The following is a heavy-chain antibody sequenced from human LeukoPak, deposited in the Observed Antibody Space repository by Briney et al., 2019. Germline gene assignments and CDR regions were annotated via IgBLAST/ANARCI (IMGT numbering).Heavy chain of an antibody. CDR2: IYTSGST. V-gene: IGHV4-61*02. CDR1: GGSLSSGSYY. CDR3: AREVDYSPPDQFEWFDP. D-gene: IGHD2-15*01. Sequence: PSQTLSLTCTVSGGSLSSGSYYWGWLRQPAGKGLEWIGRIYTSGSTNYNPSLKSRVTISVDTSKNQFSLKLSSVTAADTAVYYCAREVDYSPPDQFEWFDPWGQGTLVTVSS. J-gene: IGHJ5*02.